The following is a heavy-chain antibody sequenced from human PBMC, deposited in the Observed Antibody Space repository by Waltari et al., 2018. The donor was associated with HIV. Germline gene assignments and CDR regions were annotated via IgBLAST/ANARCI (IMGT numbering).Heavy chain of an antibody. V-gene: IGHV1-8*01. CDR3: ARGWPTGSWRLDP. J-gene: IGHJ5*02. CDR2: INPKSGNV. CDR1: GYKFPSYY. D-gene: IGHD5-12*01. Sequence: QVQLAQSGAEVKKPGASVKVSCGASGYKFPSYYINWVRQASGRGLEWMGWINPKSGNVGYSENFQGRVTMTSDTSINTAYMELTRLRPEDTAMYFWARGWPTGSWRLDPWGNGTRVSVSS.